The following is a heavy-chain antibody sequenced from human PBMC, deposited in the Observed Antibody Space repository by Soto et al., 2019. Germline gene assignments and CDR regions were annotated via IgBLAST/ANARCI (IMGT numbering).Heavy chain of an antibody. CDR2: ISHDETVN. V-gene: IGHV3-30-3*01. D-gene: IGHD4-17*01. Sequence: PGRSLRISCAAYGYSLNPSAMHWVRQVPGKGLEWVAAISHDETVNYCADSLKGRFTISRDNSKNTLYLQMDSLTAADTVVYYCARHLRLASWGPGTSVTVSS. CDR1: GYSLNPSA. CDR3: ARHLRLAS. J-gene: IGHJ5*02.